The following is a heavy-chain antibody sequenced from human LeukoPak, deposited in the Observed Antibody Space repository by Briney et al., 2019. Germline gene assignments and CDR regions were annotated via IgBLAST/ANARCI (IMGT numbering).Heavy chain of an antibody. CDR1: GFTFSDYY. D-gene: IGHD3-10*01. J-gene: IGHJ4*02. CDR2: ISSSGSTI. V-gene: IGHV3-11*04. CDR3: ARGLVGIVPAAYILWFGEYVY. Sequence: PGGSLRLSCAASGFTFSDYYMSWIRQAPGKGLEWVSYISSSGSTIYYADSVNGRFTISRDNAKNSLYLQMNSLRAEDTAVYYCARGLVGIVPAAYILWFGEYVYWGQGTLVTVSS.